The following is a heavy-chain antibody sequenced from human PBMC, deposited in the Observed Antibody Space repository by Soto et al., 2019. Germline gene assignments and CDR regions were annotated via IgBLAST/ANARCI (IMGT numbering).Heavy chain of an antibody. CDR1: GFTFSGFA. V-gene: IGHV3-48*02. CDR2: IKTSTGTT. CDR3: ARGSLIHFDY. J-gene: IGHJ4*02. Sequence: GGSLRLSCAASGFTFSGFAMNWVRQAPGKGLEWISYIKTSTGTTHYADSVKGRLTISRDNAKDSVYLQMNSLRDEDTAVYYCARGSLIHFDYWGQGALVTVSS.